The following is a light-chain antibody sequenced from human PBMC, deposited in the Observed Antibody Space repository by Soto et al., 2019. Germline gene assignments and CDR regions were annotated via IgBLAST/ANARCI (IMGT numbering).Light chain of an antibody. Sequence: QSVLTQPASVSGSPGQSITISGTGTSGDIGSYNYVSWYQQHPAKAPKLIIYEIRNRPLGVSDRFSGSKSGNTSSLTISGLQAADEADYYCSSYTNDNSVIFGGGTKVTVL. CDR3: SSYTNDNSVI. CDR1: SGDIGSYNY. J-gene: IGLJ2*01. CDR2: EIR. V-gene: IGLV2-14*01.